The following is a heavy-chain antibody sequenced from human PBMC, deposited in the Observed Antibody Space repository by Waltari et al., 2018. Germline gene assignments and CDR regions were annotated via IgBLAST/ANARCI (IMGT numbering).Heavy chain of an antibody. Sequence: EVQLVESGGGLVQPGGSLRLSCAASGFTFSSSSMNWVRQAPGKGLDWVSYISSISSTIYYADSVKGRFTISRDNAKNSLYLQMNSLRAEDTAVYYCARAYCSSTSCYTDYYYYGMDVWGQGTTVTVSS. V-gene: IGHV3-48*04. CDR2: ISSISSTI. CDR1: GFTFSSSS. CDR3: ARAYCSSTSCYTDYYYYGMDV. D-gene: IGHD2-2*02. J-gene: IGHJ6*02.